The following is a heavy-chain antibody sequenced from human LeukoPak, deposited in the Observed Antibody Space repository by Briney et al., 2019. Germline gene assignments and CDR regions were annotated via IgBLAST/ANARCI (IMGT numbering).Heavy chain of an antibody. Sequence: ASVKVSCKASGYTFTSYYMHWVRQAPGQGLEWMGIINPSGGSTSYAQKFQGRVTMTRDMSTSTVYMELSSLRSEDTAVYYCAKSSGQTQHYYYYYMDVWGKGTTVTVSS. CDR2: INPSGGST. J-gene: IGHJ6*03. V-gene: IGHV1-46*01. D-gene: IGHD6-19*01. CDR3: AKSSGQTQHYYYYYMDV. CDR1: GYTFTSYY.